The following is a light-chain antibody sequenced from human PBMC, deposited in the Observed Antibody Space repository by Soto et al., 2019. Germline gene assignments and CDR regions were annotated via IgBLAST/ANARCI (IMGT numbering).Light chain of an antibody. CDR1: SDSVSASHF. CDR3: MSYTGSTTTHWV. J-gene: IGLJ3*02. V-gene: IGLV8-61*01. CDR2: NTN. Sequence: QTVVTQEPSFSVSPGGTVTLTCGLSSDSVSASHFPSWYQQTPGQAPRTLIYNTNTRSSGVPDRFSGSKSGNTASLTVSGLQTEDEADYYCMSYTGSTTTHWVLGGGTKLTVL.